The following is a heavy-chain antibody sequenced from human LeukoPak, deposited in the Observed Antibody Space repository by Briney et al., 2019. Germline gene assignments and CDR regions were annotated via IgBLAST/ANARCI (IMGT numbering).Heavy chain of an antibody. D-gene: IGHD6-6*01. J-gene: IGHJ5*02. CDR2: IILIFGTA. V-gene: IGHV1-69*13. Sequence: GASVKVSCKASGGTFSSYAISWVRQAPGQGLERMGGIILIFGTANYAQKFQGRVTITADESTSTAYMELSSLRSEDTAVYYCASDSSSWEYNWFDPWGQGTLVTVSS. CDR3: ASDSSSWEYNWFDP. CDR1: GGTFSSYA.